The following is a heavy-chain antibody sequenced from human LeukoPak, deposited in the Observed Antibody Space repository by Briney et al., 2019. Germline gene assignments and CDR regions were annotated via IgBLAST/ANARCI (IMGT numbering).Heavy chain of an antibody. Sequence: GGSLRLSCAASGFTFSSYSMNWVRQAPGKGLEWVSYISSSSSTIYYADSVKGRFTISRDNAKNSLYLQMNSLRAEDTAVYYCAKDRKTTVLEGGQGTLVTVSS. J-gene: IGHJ4*02. CDR2: ISSSSSTI. CDR1: GFTFSSYS. CDR3: AKDRKTTVLE. V-gene: IGHV3-48*01. D-gene: IGHD4-17*01.